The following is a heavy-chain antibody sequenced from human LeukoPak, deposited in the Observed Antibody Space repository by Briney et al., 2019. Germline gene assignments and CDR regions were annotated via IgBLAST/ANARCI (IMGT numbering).Heavy chain of an antibody. CDR1: GGSISSSNW. J-gene: IGHJ5*02. CDR2: IYHSGST. V-gene: IGHV4-4*02. CDR3: ASDEDGYNYGFDP. Sequence: SETLSLTCAVSGGSISSSNWWSWVRQPPGKGLEWIGEIYHSGSTNYNPSLKSRVTISVDKSKNQFSLQLNSVTPEDTAVYYCASDEDGYNYGFDPWGQGTLVTVSS. D-gene: IGHD5-12*01.